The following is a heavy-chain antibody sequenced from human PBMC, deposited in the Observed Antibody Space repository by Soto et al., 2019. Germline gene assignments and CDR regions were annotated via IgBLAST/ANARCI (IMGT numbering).Heavy chain of an antibody. CDR2: ITQDGSDK. CDR3: ARVAAAGRGTDY. J-gene: IGHJ4*02. D-gene: IGHD6-13*01. CDR1: GFTFSNYW. Sequence: EVQLVESGGGLVQPGGSLRLSCAASGFTFSNYWMYWVRQAPGKGLEWVATITQDGSDKYYVDSVKGRFTISRDNSKNSLYLPMNSLRAEDTAVYSCARVAAAGRGTDYWGQGTLVTVSS. V-gene: IGHV3-7*04.